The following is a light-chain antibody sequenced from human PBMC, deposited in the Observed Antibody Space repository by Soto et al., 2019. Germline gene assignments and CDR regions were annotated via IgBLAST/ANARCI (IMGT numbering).Light chain of an antibody. CDR2: DVS. Sequence: QSALTQPRSVSGSPGQSVTISCTGTSSDVGGYNYVSWYQHHPGKAPKLMIYDVSKRPSGVPDRFSGSKSGKTASLTISGLQAEDEADYYCCSFAGNSYVFGTGTKLTVL. CDR1: SSDVGGYNY. V-gene: IGLV2-11*01. J-gene: IGLJ1*01. CDR3: CSFAGNSYV.